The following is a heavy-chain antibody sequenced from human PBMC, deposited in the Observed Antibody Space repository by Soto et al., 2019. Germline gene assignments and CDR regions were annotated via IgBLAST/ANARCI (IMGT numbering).Heavy chain of an antibody. V-gene: IGHV4-31*03. Sequence: QVQLQESGPGLVKPSQTLSLTCTVSGGSISSGGYYWSWIRQHPGKGLEWIGYIYYSGSTYYNPSLMSRVTISVDTSKNQFSLKRSSVTAADTAVYYCAREIAARPFYYYYGMDVWGQGTTVTVSS. J-gene: IGHJ6*02. CDR1: GGSISSGGYY. CDR2: IYYSGST. CDR3: AREIAARPFYYYYGMDV. D-gene: IGHD6-6*01.